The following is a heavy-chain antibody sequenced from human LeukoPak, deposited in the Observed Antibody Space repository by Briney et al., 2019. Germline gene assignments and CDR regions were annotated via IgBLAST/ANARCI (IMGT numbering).Heavy chain of an antibody. V-gene: IGHV4-59*01. CDR2: IYYSGST. J-gene: IGHJ4*02. Sequence: SGTLSLTCTVSGGSISPYYWSWIRQPPGKGLEWIGYIYYSGSTNYNPSLKSRVTMSVDSSKNQFSLKLSSMTAADTAVYYCARSIQLWSIFDYWGQGTLVTVSS. CDR1: GGSISPYY. D-gene: IGHD5-18*01. CDR3: ARSIQLWSIFDY.